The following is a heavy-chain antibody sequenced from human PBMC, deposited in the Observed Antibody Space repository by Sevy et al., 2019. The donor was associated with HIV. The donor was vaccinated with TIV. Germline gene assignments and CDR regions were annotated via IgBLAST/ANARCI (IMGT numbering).Heavy chain of an antibody. D-gene: IGHD6-19*01. V-gene: IGHV1-18*01. CDR2: ISTYNSIR. CDR1: GYTFTSYG. CDR3: ARSSQVAGRNNWFDP. Sequence: ASVKVSCKASGYTFTSYGISWVRQAPGQGLEWMEWISTYNSIRNSAQKFQDRVTMTTDTSTSTAYMELRSLRSDDTAVAYCARSSQVAGRNNWFDPWGQGTLVTVSS. J-gene: IGHJ5*02.